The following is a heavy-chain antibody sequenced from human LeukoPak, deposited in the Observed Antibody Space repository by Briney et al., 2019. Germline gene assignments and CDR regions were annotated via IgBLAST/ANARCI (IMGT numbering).Heavy chain of an antibody. CDR2: IYSGGST. Sequence: GGSLRLSCAASGFTFSDHYMSWVRQAPGKGLEWVSVIYSGGSTYYADSVKGRFTISRDNSKNTLYLQMNSLRAEDTAVYYCASDSSGYYYGGYDYWGQGTLVTVSS. J-gene: IGHJ4*02. CDR1: GFTFSDHY. D-gene: IGHD3-22*01. CDR3: ASDSSGYYYGGYDY. V-gene: IGHV3-53*01.